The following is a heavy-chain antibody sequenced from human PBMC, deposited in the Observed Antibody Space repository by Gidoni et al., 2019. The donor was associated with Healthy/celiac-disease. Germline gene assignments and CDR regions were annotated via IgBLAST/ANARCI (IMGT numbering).Heavy chain of an antibody. CDR2: ISGSGGST. CDR3: AKAVFVVGATFRPRAYYFDY. CDR1: GFTFSSYA. V-gene: IGHV3-23*01. Sequence: EVQLLESGVGLVQPGGSLRLSCAASGFTFSSYAMSWVRQAPGKGLEWVSAISGSGGSTYYADSVKGRFTISRDNSKNTLYLQMNSLRAEDTAVYYCAKAVFVVGATFRPRAYYFDYWGQGTLVTVSS. D-gene: IGHD1-26*01. J-gene: IGHJ4*02.